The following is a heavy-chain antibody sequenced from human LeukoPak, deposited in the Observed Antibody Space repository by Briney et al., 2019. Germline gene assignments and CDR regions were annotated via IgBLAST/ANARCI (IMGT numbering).Heavy chain of an antibody. CDR1: GCTLTELS. J-gene: IGHJ6*02. Sequence: ASVKVSCKVSGCTLTELSMHWVRQAPGKGLEWMGGFDPEDGETIYAQKFQGRVTMTEDTSTDTAYMELSSLRSEDTAVYYCATHPESAAAGIYYYYYGMDVWGQGTTVTVSS. CDR2: FDPEDGET. CDR3: ATHPESAAAGIYYYYYGMDV. V-gene: IGHV1-24*01. D-gene: IGHD6-13*01.